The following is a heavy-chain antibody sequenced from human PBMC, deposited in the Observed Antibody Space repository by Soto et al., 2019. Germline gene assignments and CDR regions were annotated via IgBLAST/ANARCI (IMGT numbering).Heavy chain of an antibody. J-gene: IGHJ4*02. CDR2: ITSDVNYK. D-gene: IGHD3-16*01. V-gene: IGHV3-30*18. CDR3: AKGGSFDI. Sequence: LRLSCAASGFAFSTYGLHWVRQAPGKELEWAAIITSDVNYKYYADSVKGRFTISRDNSKNTLFLQMNSLRAEDTAVYYCAKGGSFDIWGQGTLVTVSS. CDR1: GFAFSTYG.